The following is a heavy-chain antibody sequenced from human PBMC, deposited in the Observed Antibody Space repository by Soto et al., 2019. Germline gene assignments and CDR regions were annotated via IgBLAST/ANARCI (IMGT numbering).Heavy chain of an antibody. CDR2: IYYSGST. J-gene: IGHJ5*02. Sequence: SETLSLTCTVSGGSVSSGSYYWSWIRQPPGKGLERIGYIYYSGSTNYNPSLKSRVTISVDTPKNQFSLKLSSVTAADTAVYYCARGAGGDYVGRRFDPWGQGTLVTVSS. V-gene: IGHV4-61*01. CDR3: ARGAGGDYVGRRFDP. CDR1: GGSVSSGSYY. D-gene: IGHD4-17*01.